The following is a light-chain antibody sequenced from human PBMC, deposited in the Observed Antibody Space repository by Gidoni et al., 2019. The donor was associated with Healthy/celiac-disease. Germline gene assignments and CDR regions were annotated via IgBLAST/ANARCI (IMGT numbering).Light chain of an antibody. CDR2: DAS. J-gene: IGKJ2*01. V-gene: IGKV1-5*01. CDR3: QQYNSYSPHS. CDR1: QSISSW. Sequence: DIQMTQSPSTLSASVGDRVTITCRASQSISSWLAWYQQKPGKAPKLLIYDASSLESGVPSRFSGTLTISSLQPDDFATYYCQQYNSYSPHSFGQGTKLEIK.